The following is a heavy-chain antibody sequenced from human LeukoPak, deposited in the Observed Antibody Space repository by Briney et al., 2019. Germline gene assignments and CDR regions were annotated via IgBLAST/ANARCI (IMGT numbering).Heavy chain of an antibody. J-gene: IGHJ4*02. V-gene: IGHV1-2*02. CDR3: ARSQYELSYFDY. CDR1: GYTLTGYY. CDR2: INPNSGGT. Sequence: ASVKVSCKASGYTLTGYYMHWVRQAPGQGLEWMGWINPNSGGTNYAQKFQGRVTMTRDTSISTAYMELSRLRSDGPAVYYCARSQYELSYFDYWGQGTLVTVSS. D-gene: IGHD1-26*01.